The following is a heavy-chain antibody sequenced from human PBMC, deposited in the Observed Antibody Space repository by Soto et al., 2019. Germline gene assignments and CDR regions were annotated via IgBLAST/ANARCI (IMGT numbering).Heavy chain of an antibody. D-gene: IGHD6-19*01. CDR3: AGESGWNDY. V-gene: IGHV3-21*01. CDR1: VFTFISYI. J-gene: IGHJ4*01. CDR2: ISSSSSYI. Sequence: VGSLRLSCAASVFTFISYIINWVLQAPGNGLEWVSSISSSSSYIYYADSVKGRFTISRDKAKNSLYLQMNSLRAEDTAVYYCAGESGWNDYWGKGTLVTXYS.